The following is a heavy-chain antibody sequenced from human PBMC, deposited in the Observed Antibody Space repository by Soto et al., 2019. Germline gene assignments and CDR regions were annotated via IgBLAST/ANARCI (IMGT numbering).Heavy chain of an antibody. J-gene: IGHJ6*02. Sequence: QVQLQQWGAGLLKPSETLSLTCAVYGGSFSGYYWSWIRQPPGKGLEWIGEINHSGSTNYNPSLKSLVTISVDTSKNQFSLKLSSVTAAATAVYYWAGELLDSVLPDGMDVWGQGTTVTVSS. CDR3: AGELLDSVLPDGMDV. CDR1: GGSFSGYY. D-gene: IGHD3-22*01. V-gene: IGHV4-34*01. CDR2: INHSGST.